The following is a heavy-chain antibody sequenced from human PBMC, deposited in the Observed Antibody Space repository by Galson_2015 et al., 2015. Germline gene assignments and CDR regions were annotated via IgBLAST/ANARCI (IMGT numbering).Heavy chain of an antibody. CDR2: INNDGSGT. CDR1: GSSFSSYW. CDR3: ARDLWANYYYYGMDV. D-gene: IGHD1-26*01. V-gene: IGHV3-74*01. J-gene: IGHJ6*02. Sequence: LRLSCAASGSSFSSYWMHWVRQVPGKGLVWVSHINNDGSGTGYADSVKGRFAISRDNAKNTLYLQMNSLRSEDTAVYYCARDLWANYYYYGMDVWGQGTTVTVSS.